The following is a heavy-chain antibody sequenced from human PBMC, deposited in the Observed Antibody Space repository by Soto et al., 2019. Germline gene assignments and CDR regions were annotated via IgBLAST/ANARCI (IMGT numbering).Heavy chain of an antibody. V-gene: IGHV3-66*01. CDR3: ARDRDSYVDNYYGMDV. CDR1: GFTVSRNY. Sequence: PGGSLRLSCAASGFTVSRNYMSWVRQAPGKGLEWVSVIYSGGSTYYADSVKGRFTISRDNSKNTLYLQMNSLRAEDTAVYYCARDRDSYVDNYYGMDVWGQGTTVTVPS. J-gene: IGHJ6*02. CDR2: IYSGGST. D-gene: IGHD5-18*01.